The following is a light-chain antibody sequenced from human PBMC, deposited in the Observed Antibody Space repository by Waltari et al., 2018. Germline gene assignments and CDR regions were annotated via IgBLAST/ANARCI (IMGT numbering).Light chain of an antibody. CDR3: CSYSGTYTFVV. CDR2: DVT. Sequence: QSALTQPRSVSGSPGQSVTMSCTGTTSDVGGYNYVSWYQQHAGKVPKLMIYDVTKRPSVVPDRFSGSKSGNTASLTISGLQAEDEADYYCCSYSGTYTFVVFGGGTKLTVL. J-gene: IGLJ2*01. CDR1: TSDVGGYNY. V-gene: IGLV2-11*01.